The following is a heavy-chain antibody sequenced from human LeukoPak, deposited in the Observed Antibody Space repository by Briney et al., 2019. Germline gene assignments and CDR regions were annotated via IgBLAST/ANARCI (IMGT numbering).Heavy chain of an antibody. CDR2: IYYSGST. V-gene: IGHV4-39*07. J-gene: IGHJ5*02. CDR3: ARGRTGDMVRGVINIAHSWFDP. D-gene: IGHD3-10*01. CDR1: GGSISSSSYY. Sequence: SETLSLTCTVSGGSISSSSYYWGWIRQPPGKGLEWIGSIYYSGSTNYNPSLKSRVTISVDTSKNQFSLKLSSVTAADTAVYYCARGRTGDMVRGVINIAHSWFDPWGQGTLVTVSS.